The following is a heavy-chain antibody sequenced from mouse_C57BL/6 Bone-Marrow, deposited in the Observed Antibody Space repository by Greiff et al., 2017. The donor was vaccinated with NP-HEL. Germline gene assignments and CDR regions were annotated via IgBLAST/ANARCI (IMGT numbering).Heavy chain of an antibody. Sequence: EVQLVESGGDLVKPGGSLKLSCAASGFTFSSYGMSWVRQTPDKRLEWVATISSGGSYTYYPDSVKGRFTISRDNAKNTLYLQRSSLKSEDTAMYYCARHKVQITTVVSWYFDVWGTGTTVTVSA. CDR1: GFTFSSYG. CDR3: ARHKVQITTVVSWYFDV. V-gene: IGHV5-6*01. D-gene: IGHD1-1*01. J-gene: IGHJ1*03. CDR2: ISSGGSYT.